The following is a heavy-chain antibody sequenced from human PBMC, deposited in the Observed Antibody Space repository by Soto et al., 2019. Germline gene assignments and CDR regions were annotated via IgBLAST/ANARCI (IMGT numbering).Heavy chain of an antibody. Sequence: EVQLLESGGALVQPGGSLRLSCAASGFTFSAYAMAWVRQAPGKGLEWVSAIRGGGDVTFYVDSVKGRFTISRDNSKNTLYLQMNSLRAEDTGVYYCARFYWLPNFDYWGQGTLVTVSS. CDR2: IRGGGDVT. CDR3: ARFYWLPNFDY. CDR1: GFTFSAYA. V-gene: IGHV3-23*01. J-gene: IGHJ4*02. D-gene: IGHD2-8*02.